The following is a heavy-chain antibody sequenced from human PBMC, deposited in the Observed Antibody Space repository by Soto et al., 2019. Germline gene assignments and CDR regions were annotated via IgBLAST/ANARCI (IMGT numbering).Heavy chain of an antibody. J-gene: IGHJ4*02. V-gene: IGHV4-30-2*01. Sequence: QLQLQESGSGLVKPSQTLSLTCAVSGGSISSGGYSWSWIRQPPGKGLEWIGYIYHSGSTYYNPSRKSRVTISVDRSKNEFSLKLSSVTAAETAVYYCARGGVDYYDSSGYYFSPYYFDYWGQGTLVTVSS. D-gene: IGHD3-22*01. CDR3: ARGGVDYYDSSGYYFSPYYFDY. CDR1: GGSISSGGYS. CDR2: IYHSGST.